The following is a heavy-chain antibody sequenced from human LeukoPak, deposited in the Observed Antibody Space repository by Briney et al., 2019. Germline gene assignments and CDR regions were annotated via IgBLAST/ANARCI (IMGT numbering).Heavy chain of an antibody. D-gene: IGHD6-19*01. CDR1: GFTFSNYA. CDR2: ITGSGGGT. V-gene: IGHV3-23*01. J-gene: IGHJ6*02. CDR3: GRPTKYWLVRGDGVDV. Sequence: GASLRLSCAASGFTFSNYAMSWVRQAPGKGLEWVSAITGSGGGTYYADSVKGRFTISRDNSMNTLYLQMNSLRADDTAVYYCGRPTKYWLVRGDGVDVWGQGTTVTVSS.